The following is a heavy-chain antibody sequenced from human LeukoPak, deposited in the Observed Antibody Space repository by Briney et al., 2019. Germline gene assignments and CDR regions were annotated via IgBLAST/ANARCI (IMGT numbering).Heavy chain of an antibody. V-gene: IGHV3-48*01. CDR2: ISSSSSTI. CDR3: ARDYYDSSGYSSDY. Sequence: PGRSLRLSCAASGFTFSSYSMNWVRQAPGKGLEWVSYISSSSSTIYYADSVKGRFTISRDNANNSLCLQMNSLRAEDTAVYYCARDYYDSSGYSSDYWGQGTLVTVSS. J-gene: IGHJ4*02. CDR1: GFTFSSYS. D-gene: IGHD3-22*01.